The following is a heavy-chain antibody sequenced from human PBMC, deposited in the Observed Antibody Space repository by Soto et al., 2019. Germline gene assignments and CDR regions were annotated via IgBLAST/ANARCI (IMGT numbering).Heavy chain of an antibody. Sequence: SETLSLTCTVTGGSISSSSYYWGWIRQTPGNGLEWIGGIYYSVSTNYNPSLKRRVTLSVDMSMNLFSLKLSSLTAADTAVYYFASRPSSGWYKNYYGMDVWGQGTTVTVSS. J-gene: IGHJ6*02. CDR1: GGSISSSSYY. CDR3: ASRPSSGWYKNYYGMDV. V-gene: IGHV4-39*01. D-gene: IGHD6-19*01. CDR2: IYYSVST.